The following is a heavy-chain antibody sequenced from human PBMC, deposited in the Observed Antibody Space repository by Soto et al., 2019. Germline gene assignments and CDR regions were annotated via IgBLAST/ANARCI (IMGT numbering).Heavy chain of an antibody. D-gene: IGHD1-1*01. CDR2: ISSSGDYI. J-gene: IGHJ6*02. Sequence: EVQLVESGGGLVKPGGSLRLSCAASGFTFSSYSINWVRQAPGKGLEWVSSISSSGDYIYYADSVKGRFTISRDNADNSLFLQMNSLRAEDTAVYFCARDSNNPQHGMDVWGQGTTVTVSS. V-gene: IGHV3-21*01. CDR3: ARDSNNPQHGMDV. CDR1: GFTFSSYS.